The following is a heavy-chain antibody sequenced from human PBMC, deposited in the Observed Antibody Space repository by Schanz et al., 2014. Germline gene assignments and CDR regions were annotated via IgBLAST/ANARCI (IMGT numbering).Heavy chain of an antibody. D-gene: IGHD2-15*01. CDR1: GFTFSSYA. J-gene: IGHJ6*02. Sequence: EVQLLESGGGLVQPGGSLRLSCAASGFTFSSYAMSWVRQAPGKGLEWVSYISGTTTYTNYADSVKGRFTISRDNAKNSLYLQMNSLSADDTAVFYCAKGMGYCSGGTCYDCYYYGLDVWGQGTTVTVSS. CDR3: AKGMGYCSGGTCYDCYYYGLDV. CDR2: ISGTTTYT. V-gene: IGHV3-48*04.